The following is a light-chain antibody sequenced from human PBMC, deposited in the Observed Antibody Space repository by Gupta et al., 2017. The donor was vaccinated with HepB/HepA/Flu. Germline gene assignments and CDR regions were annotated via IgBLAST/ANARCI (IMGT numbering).Light chain of an antibody. J-gene: IGKJ1*01. Sequence: EIVLTQSPDTLSLSPGERATLSCRASQSVDFNYFAWYQQKPGQTPRLLIYGASTRATGVPDRFSGSGSGTDFTLTISRLEPEDFAVYYCQQDNNSPRTFGQGTKVEIK. CDR2: GAS. CDR3: QQDNNSPRT. V-gene: IGKV3-20*01. CDR1: QSVDFNY.